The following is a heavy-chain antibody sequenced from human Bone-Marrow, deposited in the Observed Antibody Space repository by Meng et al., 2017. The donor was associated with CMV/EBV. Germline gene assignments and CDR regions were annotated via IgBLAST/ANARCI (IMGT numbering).Heavy chain of an antibody. CDR2: INHSGST. D-gene: IGHD1-26*01. CDR1: GGSFSVYY. V-gene: IGHV4-34*01. Sequence: LRLSCAVYGGSFSVYYWSWIRQPPGKGLEWNGEINHSGSTNNNTYLKSRVTIPVDTSKNQSSLKLSSVTAADTAVNYCARGALVGATRGYYFDYWGQGTLVTVSS. CDR3: ARGALVGATRGYYFDY. J-gene: IGHJ4*02.